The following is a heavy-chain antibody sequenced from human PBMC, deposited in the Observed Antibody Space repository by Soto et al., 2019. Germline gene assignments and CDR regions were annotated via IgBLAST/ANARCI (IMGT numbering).Heavy chain of an antibody. J-gene: IGHJ6*02. Sequence: QVQLEQSGAEVKKPGSSVKVSCKASGGTFSNSAISWVRQAPGQGLEWRGGIMPIFRTPDYAKNFHGRVTITADESTSTVYMELSGLKSDDTAVYYCARDKDRQQLGGNYYYILDVWGQGTTVTVSS. CDR1: GGTFSNSA. V-gene: IGHV1-69*12. CDR2: IMPIFRTP. CDR3: ARDKDRQQLGGNYYYILDV. D-gene: IGHD3-10*01.